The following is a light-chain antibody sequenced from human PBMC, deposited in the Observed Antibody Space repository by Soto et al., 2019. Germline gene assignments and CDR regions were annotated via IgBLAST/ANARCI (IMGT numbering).Light chain of an antibody. CDR2: DDS. Sequence: SYELTQPPSVSVAPGQTATITCVGNDIGSKSVHWYQQKPGQAPVLVVYDDSDGPSGIPERFSGSSPGTTATLTISRVEVGDEADYYCQVWDSSSDHWVFGGGTKVTVL. CDR3: QVWDSSSDHWV. V-gene: IGLV3-21*02. CDR1: DIGSKS. J-gene: IGLJ3*02.